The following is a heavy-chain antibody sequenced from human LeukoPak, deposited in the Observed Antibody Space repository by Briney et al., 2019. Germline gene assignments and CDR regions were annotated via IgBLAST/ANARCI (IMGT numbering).Heavy chain of an antibody. V-gene: IGHV4-61*01. CDR2: IYYSGST. Sequence: SETLSLTCTVSGYSISSGYYWSWIRQPPGKGLEWIGYIYYSGSTNYNPSLKSRVTISVDTSKNQFSLKLSSVTAADTAVYYCARAQEGYYYYMDVWGKGTTVTISS. J-gene: IGHJ6*03. CDR1: GYSISSGYY. CDR3: ARAQEGYYYYMDV.